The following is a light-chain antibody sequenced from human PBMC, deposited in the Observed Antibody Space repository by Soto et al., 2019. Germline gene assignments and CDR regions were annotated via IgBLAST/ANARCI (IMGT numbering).Light chain of an antibody. CDR3: QQTHIART. CDR1: QSVSTY. J-gene: IGKJ1*01. CDR2: GAS. Sequence: DLHMTQSPSSLSASVGDRVTIFCRASQSVSTYLNWYQQKPGKAPNLLIYGASSLQSGVPSRFSGSGSGTDFTLTISSLQPEDFATYYCQQTHIARTFGQGTKVDIK. V-gene: IGKV1-39*01.